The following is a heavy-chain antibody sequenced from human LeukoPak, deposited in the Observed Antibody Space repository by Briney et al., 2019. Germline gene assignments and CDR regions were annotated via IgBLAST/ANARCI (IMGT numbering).Heavy chain of an antibody. CDR2: ISTTTNTT. V-gene: IGHV3-48*01. J-gene: IGHJ4*02. CDR1: GFTFSPYS. CDR3: AKGRLMVRGVTYFDY. Sequence: GGSLRLSCAASGFTFSPYSMNWVRQAPGKGLEWVSYISTTTNTTYYADSVKGRFTISRDNAKNSLYLQLNSLRAEDPAVYYCAKGRLMVRGVTYFDYWGQGTLVTVSS. D-gene: IGHD3-10*01.